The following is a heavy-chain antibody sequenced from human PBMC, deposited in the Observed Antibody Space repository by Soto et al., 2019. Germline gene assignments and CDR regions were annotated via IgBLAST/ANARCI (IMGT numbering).Heavy chain of an antibody. D-gene: IGHD1-26*01. V-gene: IGHV4-4*02. CDR2: IYHSGST. J-gene: IGHJ5*02. CDR1: SGSISSSNW. Sequence: SETLSLTCAVSSGSISSSNWWSWVRQPPGKGLEWIGEIYHSGSTNYNPSLKSRVTISVDKSKNQFSLKLSSVTAADTAVYYCARDLVGATHNWFDPWGQGTLVTVSS. CDR3: ARDLVGATHNWFDP.